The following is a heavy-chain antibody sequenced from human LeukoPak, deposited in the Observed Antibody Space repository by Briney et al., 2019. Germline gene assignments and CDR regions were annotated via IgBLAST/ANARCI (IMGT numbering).Heavy chain of an antibody. V-gene: IGHV4-38-2*02. CDR2: IYHSGNT. Sequence: SETLSLTCTVSGYSISSGYYWGWIRQPPGKGLEWIGSIYHSGNTYYNPSLKSRVTISVDTSKNQFSLKLTSVTAADTAVYYCARSPAAGTYWYFDLWGRGSLVTVSS. CDR1: GYSISSGYY. D-gene: IGHD2-2*01. J-gene: IGHJ2*01. CDR3: ARSPAAGTYWYFDL.